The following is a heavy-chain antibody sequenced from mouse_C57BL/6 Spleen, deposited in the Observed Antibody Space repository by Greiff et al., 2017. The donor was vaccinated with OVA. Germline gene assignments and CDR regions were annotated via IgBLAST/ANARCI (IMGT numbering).Heavy chain of an antibody. CDR3: ARGSFSGYFDV. CDR1: GYTFTIYW. J-gene: IGHJ1*03. Sequence: QVQLQQPGAELVMPGASVKLSCKASGYTFTIYWMHWVKQRPGQGLEWIGEIDPSDSYTNYNQKFKGKSTLTVDKSSSTAYMQLSSLTSEDSAVYYCARGSFSGYFDVWGTGTTVTVSS. V-gene: IGHV1-69*01. CDR2: IDPSDSYT.